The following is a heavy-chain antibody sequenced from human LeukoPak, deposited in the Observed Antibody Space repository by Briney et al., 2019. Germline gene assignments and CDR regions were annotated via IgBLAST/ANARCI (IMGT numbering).Heavy chain of an antibody. Sequence: GGSLRLSCAASGFTFSDHYMDWVRQAPGKGLEWVGRSRNKANSYTTEYAASVEGRFTISRDDSKNSMFLHMNSLKTEDTAMYYCATSVVPATPFDYWGQGALVTVSS. J-gene: IGHJ4*02. V-gene: IGHV3-72*01. CDR3: ATSVVPATPFDY. CDR2: SRNKANSYTT. D-gene: IGHD2-21*02. CDR1: GFTFSDHY.